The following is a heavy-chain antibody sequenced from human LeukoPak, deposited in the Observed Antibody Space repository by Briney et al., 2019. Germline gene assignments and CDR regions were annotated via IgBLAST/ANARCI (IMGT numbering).Heavy chain of an antibody. Sequence: SETLSLTCIVFGGSISTSDSYWGWIRLAPGKGLEWIGTIYYSGTTYYNPSFKSRVTISVDTSKNQFSLRLTSVSAEDTAVYYCARTLFTYYYYMDVWGKGTTVTVSS. CDR1: GGSISTSDSY. CDR2: IYYSGTT. D-gene: IGHD2-21*01. V-gene: IGHV4-39*01. J-gene: IGHJ6*03. CDR3: ARTLFTYYYYMDV.